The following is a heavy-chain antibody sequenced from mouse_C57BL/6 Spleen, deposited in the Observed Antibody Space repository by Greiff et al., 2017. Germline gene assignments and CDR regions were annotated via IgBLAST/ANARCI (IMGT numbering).Heavy chain of an antibody. CDR3: ARIVDWYFDV. CDR1: GFTFSDYG. Sequence: EVKVVESGGGLVKPGGSLKLSCAASGFTFSDYGMHWVRQAPEKGLEWVAYISSGSSTIYYADTVKGRFTISRDNAKNTLFLQMTSLRSEDTAMYYCARIVDWYFDVWGTGTTVTVSS. D-gene: IGHD1-1*01. V-gene: IGHV5-17*01. CDR2: ISSGSSTI. J-gene: IGHJ1*03.